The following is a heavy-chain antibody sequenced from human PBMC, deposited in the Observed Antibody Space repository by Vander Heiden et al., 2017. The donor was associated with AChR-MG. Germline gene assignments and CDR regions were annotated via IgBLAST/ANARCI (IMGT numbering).Heavy chain of an antibody. V-gene: IGHV2-5*02. J-gene: IGHJ4*02. D-gene: IGHD3-10*01. CDR2: IYWDDDK. Sequence: QITLKESGPTLVKPTQTLTLTCTFSGFSLSTRGVGVGWIRQPPGKALEWLALIYWDDDKRYSSSLKSRLTITKDTAKNQVVLTITQMETVDTATYCFAHILEGSGEIFDYWGQGTLVTVSS. CDR1: GFSLSTRGVG. CDR3: AHILEGSGEIFDY.